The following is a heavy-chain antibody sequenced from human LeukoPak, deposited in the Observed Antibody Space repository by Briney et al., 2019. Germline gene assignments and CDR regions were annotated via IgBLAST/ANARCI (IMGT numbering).Heavy chain of an antibody. CDR2: IYSGGST. CDR3: ARLGSNYYDSSGYYYIDY. D-gene: IGHD3-22*01. J-gene: IGHJ4*02. V-gene: IGHV3-66*01. Sequence: GGSLRLSCAASGFTVSSNYMSWVRQAPGKGLEWVSVIYSGGSTYYADSVKGRFTISRDNSKNTLYLQMNSLRAEDTAVYYCARLGSNYYDSSGYYYIDYWGQGTLVTVSS. CDR1: GFTVSSNY.